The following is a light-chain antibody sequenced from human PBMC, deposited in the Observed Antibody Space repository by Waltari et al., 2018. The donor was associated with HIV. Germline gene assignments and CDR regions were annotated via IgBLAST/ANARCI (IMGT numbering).Light chain of an antibody. CDR2: DAS. V-gene: IGKV1-33*01. J-gene: IGKJ2*01. CDR1: HDITNH. Sequence: DIQMTQSPSTLSASVGDRVTITCQASHDITNHLNWYQQKPGKAPKLVIYDASILQKGVPSRFSGSGSGTYFTFTITSLQPEDFATYSCQQYDDIPYTFGQGTKLEIK. CDR3: QQYDDIPYT.